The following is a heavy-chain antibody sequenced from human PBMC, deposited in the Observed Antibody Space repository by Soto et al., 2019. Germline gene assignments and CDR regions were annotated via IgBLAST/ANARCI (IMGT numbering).Heavy chain of an antibody. Sequence: SETLSLTCTVTGGSINSYYWSWIRQPPGKGLEWIGYMYNTGSTVYNPSFKSRVTISVDTSKNQFSLKLNSVTAADTAVYYCARDLWGYCGTDCYPLDVWGQGTTVTVSS. CDR2: MYNTGST. J-gene: IGHJ6*02. D-gene: IGHD2-21*02. CDR1: GGSINSYY. V-gene: IGHV4-59*01. CDR3: ARDLWGYCGTDCYPLDV.